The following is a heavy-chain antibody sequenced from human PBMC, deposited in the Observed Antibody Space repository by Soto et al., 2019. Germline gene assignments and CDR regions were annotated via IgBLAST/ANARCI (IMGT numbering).Heavy chain of an antibody. D-gene: IGHD3-9*01. Sequence: QLLESGGGLVQPGGSLRVSCAASGFTFSTHDMSWVRQAPGKGLEWVSTMSTSGGKYYADSVKGRFTISRDKSKKTLYLQMNSLRAEDTAVYYCAKGLDTGWYFFDHLGQGTLVTVSS. CDR2: MSTSGGK. J-gene: IGHJ4*02. CDR1: GFTFSTHD. CDR3: AKGLDTGWYFFDH. V-gene: IGHV3-23*01.